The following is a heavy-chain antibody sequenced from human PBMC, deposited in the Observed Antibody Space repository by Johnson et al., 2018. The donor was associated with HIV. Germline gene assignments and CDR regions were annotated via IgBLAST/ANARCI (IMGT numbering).Heavy chain of an antibody. J-gene: IGHJ3*02. CDR1: GFTFSSYA. D-gene: IGHD3-22*01. Sequence: QVQLVESGGGVVQPGRSLRLSCAASGFTFSSYAIHWVRQAPGKGLEWVSAISGSGGSTYYADSVKGRFTISRDNSKNTLYLQMNSLRAEDTAVYYCARGRYYDSSGYESGAFDIWGQGTMVTVSS. CDR3: ARGRYYDSSGYESGAFDI. CDR2: ISGSGGST. V-gene: IGHV3-64*04.